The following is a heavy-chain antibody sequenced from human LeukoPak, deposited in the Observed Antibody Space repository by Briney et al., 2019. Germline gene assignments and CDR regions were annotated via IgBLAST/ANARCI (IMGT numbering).Heavy chain of an antibody. CDR1: GFTFSSYA. Sequence: GRSLRLYCAASGFTFSSYAMHWVRQAPGKGLEWVAVISYDGSNKYYADSVKGRFTISRDNSKNTLYLQMNSLRAEDTAVYYCARSLERPLDIYYFDYWGQGTLVTVSS. V-gene: IGHV3-30*04. D-gene: IGHD1-1*01. CDR3: ARSLERPLDIYYFDY. CDR2: ISYDGSNK. J-gene: IGHJ4*02.